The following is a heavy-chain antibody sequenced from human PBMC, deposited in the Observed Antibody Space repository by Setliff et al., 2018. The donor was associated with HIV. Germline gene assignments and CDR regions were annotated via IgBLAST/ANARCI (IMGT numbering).Heavy chain of an antibody. CDR3: ARLGGICSGGSCTALAYTMDV. Sequence: GESLKISCKGSRYSFASYWIGWVRQMPGKGLEWMGVIYPDDSDTRYSPSFQGQVTISADKSINTAYLQWSGLKASDTAMYYCARLGGICSGGSCTALAYTMDVWGQGTTVTVSS. CDR1: RYSFASYW. J-gene: IGHJ6*02. V-gene: IGHV5-51*01. D-gene: IGHD2-15*01. CDR2: IYPDDSDT.